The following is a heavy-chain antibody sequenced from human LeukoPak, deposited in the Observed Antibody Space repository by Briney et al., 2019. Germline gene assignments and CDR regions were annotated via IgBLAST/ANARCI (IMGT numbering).Heavy chain of an antibody. CDR2: IIPIFGTA. D-gene: IGHD2-21*01. CDR3: ATGAAIRSYYYGMDV. CDR1: GGTFSSYA. Sequence: SVKVSCKASGGTFSSYAISWVRQAPGQGLEWMGGIIPIFGTASYAQKFQGRVTITADESTSTAYMELSSLRSEDTAVYYCATGAAIRSYYYGMDVWGQGTTVTVSS. V-gene: IGHV1-69*13. J-gene: IGHJ6*02.